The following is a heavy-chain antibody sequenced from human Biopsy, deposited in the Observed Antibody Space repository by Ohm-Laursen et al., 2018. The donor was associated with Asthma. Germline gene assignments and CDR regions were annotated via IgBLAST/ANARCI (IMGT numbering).Heavy chain of an antibody. CDR3: ARDHCSALWAGVSTDNCYFDY. D-gene: IGHD5/OR15-5a*01. J-gene: IGHJ4*02. CDR2: IIPIVGTT. V-gene: IGHV1-69*01. Sequence: SSVKVSCKASGGTFSSDAIGWVRQAPGQGLEWMGGIIPIVGTTAYAQKFQGRVTITADEATRTAYMELRRLRSEDSAVYYCARDHCSALWAGVSTDNCYFDYWGQGTLLIVSS. CDR1: GGTFSSDA.